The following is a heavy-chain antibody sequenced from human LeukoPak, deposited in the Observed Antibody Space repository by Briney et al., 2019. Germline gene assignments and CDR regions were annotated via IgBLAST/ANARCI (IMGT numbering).Heavy chain of an antibody. CDR3: ARPHPRTVFGVFSYYYGMDV. D-gene: IGHD3-3*01. J-gene: IGHJ6*02. CDR2: ISSSSTYI. V-gene: IGHV3-21*01. Sequence: GGSLRLSCAASGFTFRSYSMNWVRQAPGKGLEWVSSISSSSTYIYYADSVKGRFIISRDNAKNSLYLQMNSLRAEDTAVYYCARPHPRTVFGVFSYYYGMDVWGQGTTVTVSS. CDR1: GFTFRSYS.